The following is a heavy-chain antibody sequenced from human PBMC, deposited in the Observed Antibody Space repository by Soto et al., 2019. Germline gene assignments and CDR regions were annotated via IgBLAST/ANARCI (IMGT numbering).Heavy chain of an antibody. J-gene: IGHJ4*02. D-gene: IGHD6-19*01. CDR1: GFTVSSNY. V-gene: IGHV3-53*01. CDR2: IYSGGST. Sequence: PGGSLRLSCAASGFTVSSNYMSWVRQAPGKGLEWVSVIYSGGSTYYADSVKGRFTISRDNSKNTLYLQMDRLRVDDTAVYFCARDASGPFDYWGQGTLVTVSS. CDR3: ARDASGPFDY.